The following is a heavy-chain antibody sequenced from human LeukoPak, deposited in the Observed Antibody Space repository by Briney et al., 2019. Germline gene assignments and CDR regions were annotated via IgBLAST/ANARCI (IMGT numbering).Heavy chain of an antibody. Sequence: GGSLRLSCAASEFTFSSYSMNWVRQAPGKGLEWVSYITNSGNSKSYADSVKGRFTISRDNTKNSLYLQMNGLRAEDTAVYYCAKVRGTESTATDYWGQGTLVTVSS. CDR3: AKVRGTESTATDY. J-gene: IGHJ4*02. CDR1: EFTFSSYS. V-gene: IGHV3-48*01. CDR2: ITNSGNSK.